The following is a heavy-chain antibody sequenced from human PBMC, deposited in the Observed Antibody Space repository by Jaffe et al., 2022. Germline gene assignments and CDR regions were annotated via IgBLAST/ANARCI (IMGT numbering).Heavy chain of an antibody. CDR2: IYYSGST. Sequence: QVQLQESGPGLVKPSETLSLTCTVSGGSISSYYWSWIRQPPGKGLEWIGYIYYSGSTNYNPSLKSRVTISVDTSKNQFSLKLSSVTAADTAVYYCARGNDYGDYTADAFDIWGQGTMVTVSS. CDR1: GGSISSYY. V-gene: IGHV4-59*01. D-gene: IGHD4-17*01. J-gene: IGHJ3*02. CDR3: ARGNDYGDYTADAFDI.